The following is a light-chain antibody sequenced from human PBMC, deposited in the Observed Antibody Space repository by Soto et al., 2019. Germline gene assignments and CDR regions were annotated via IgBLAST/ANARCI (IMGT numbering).Light chain of an antibody. CDR3: QQSYSSPIT. Sequence: DIQMTQSPSSLSASVGDRVTITCRASQSISNYLNWYQQKPGTAPKNLLYLASSLQSGVPSRFSGSGSGTDFTLTISSLQHEDFATYYCQQSYSSPITFGHGTKVDIK. J-gene: IGKJ3*01. CDR1: QSISNY. CDR2: LAS. V-gene: IGKV1-39*01.